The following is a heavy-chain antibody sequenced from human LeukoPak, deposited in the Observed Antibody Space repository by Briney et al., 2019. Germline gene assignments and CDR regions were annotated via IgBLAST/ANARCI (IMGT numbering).Heavy chain of an antibody. D-gene: IGHD4-17*01. J-gene: IGHJ6*03. Sequence: GGSLRLSCAASGFTFSSYSMNWVRQAPGKGLEWVSSISRSSSYIYYADSMKGRFTISRDNAKNSLYMQMNSLRADDTAVYYCATSRYTVTDEPYYYYYYMDVWGKGTTVTVSS. CDR1: GFTFSSYS. CDR2: ISRSSSYI. CDR3: ATSRYTVTDEPYYYYYYMDV. V-gene: IGHV3-21*01.